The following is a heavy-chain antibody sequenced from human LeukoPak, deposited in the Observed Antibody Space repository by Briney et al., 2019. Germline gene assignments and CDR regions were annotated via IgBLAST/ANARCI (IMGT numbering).Heavy chain of an antibody. CDR3: ARDRFGGADYYYGMDV. CDR2: ISSSSSYI. J-gene: IGHJ6*02. V-gene: IGHV3-21*01. D-gene: IGHD3-16*01. CDR1: GFTFSSYS. Sequence: GGSLRLSCASSGFTFSSYSMNWVRQAPGKGLEWVSSISSSSSYIYYADSVKGRFTISRDNAKNSLYLQMNSLRAEDTAVYYCARDRFGGADYYYGMDVWGQGTTVTVSS.